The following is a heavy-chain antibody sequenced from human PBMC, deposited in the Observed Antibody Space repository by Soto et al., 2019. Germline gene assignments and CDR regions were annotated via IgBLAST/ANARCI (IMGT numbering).Heavy chain of an antibody. CDR2: IIPIFGTA. CDR1: GGTFSSYA. V-gene: IGHV1-69*13. Sequence: SVKVSCKASGGTFSSYAISWVRQAPGQGLEWMGGIIPIFGTANYAQKFQGRVTITADESTSTAYMELRNLKSDDTAVYSCAIQDGGVVYWGQGTLVTVSS. J-gene: IGHJ4*02. CDR3: AIQDGGVVY. D-gene: IGHD3-16*01.